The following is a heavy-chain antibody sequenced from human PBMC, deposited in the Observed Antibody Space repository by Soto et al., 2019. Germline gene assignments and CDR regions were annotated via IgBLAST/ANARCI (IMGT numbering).Heavy chain of an antibody. V-gene: IGHV4-39*01. CDR3: ARHTRGSNWFGP. J-gene: IGHJ5*02. Sequence: QLQLQESGPGLVKPSETLSLTCTVSGGSISSSSYYWGWIRQPPGKGLEWIGSIYYSGSTYYNPSLKSRVTISVDTSKNQFSLKLSSVTAADTAVYYCARHTRGSNWFGPWGQGTLVTVSS. D-gene: IGHD1-1*01. CDR1: GGSISSSSYY. CDR2: IYYSGST.